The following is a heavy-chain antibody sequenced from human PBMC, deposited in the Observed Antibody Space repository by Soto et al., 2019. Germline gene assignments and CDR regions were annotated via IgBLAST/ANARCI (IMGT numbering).Heavy chain of an antibody. CDR2: IWYDGSNK. Sequence: GGSLRLSCAASGFTFSSYGMHWVRQAPGKGLEWVAVIWYDGSNKYYADSVKGRFTISRDNSKNTLYLQMNSLRAEDTAVYYCAKQTGYSSGWHFDYWGQGTLVTVSS. J-gene: IGHJ4*02. D-gene: IGHD6-19*01. CDR1: GFTFSSYG. CDR3: AKQTGYSSGWHFDY. V-gene: IGHV3-33*06.